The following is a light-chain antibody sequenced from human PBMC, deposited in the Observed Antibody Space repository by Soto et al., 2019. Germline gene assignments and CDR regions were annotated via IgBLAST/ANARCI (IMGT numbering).Light chain of an antibody. V-gene: IGKV1-33*01. Sequence: DIQLTQSPASVSASVGDRVTITCQASQDVAYYLTWYQQKPGAAPKVLIYDASNLESGVTSRFSGSVSGTDFTFTISSLQPEDLGIVYCQQYHSLPITFGRGTRLEFK. CDR3: QQYHSLPIT. J-gene: IGKJ5*01. CDR1: QDVAYY. CDR2: DAS.